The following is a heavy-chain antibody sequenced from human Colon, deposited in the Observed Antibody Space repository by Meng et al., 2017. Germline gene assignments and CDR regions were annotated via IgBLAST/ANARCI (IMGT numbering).Heavy chain of an antibody. CDR2: INEDGSFI. CDR1: GFAFRSYW. D-gene: IGHD1-26*01. CDR3: VRVHVRAETVVVEP. V-gene: IGHV3-74*01. J-gene: IGHJ4*02. Sequence: GESLKISCAASGFAFRSYWIHWVRQPPGKGLVWVSRINEDGSFITYADAVKGRFTISRDNAKNTVYLQMNSLRDEDTGVYYCVRVHVRAETVVVEPWGPGTLVTVSS.